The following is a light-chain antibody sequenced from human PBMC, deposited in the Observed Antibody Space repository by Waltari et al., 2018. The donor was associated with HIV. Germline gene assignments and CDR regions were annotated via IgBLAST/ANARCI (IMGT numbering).Light chain of an antibody. J-gene: IGLJ3*02. CDR1: SSNIGSNY. Sequence: QSVLTQPPSASGTPGQRVTISCSGSSSNIGSNYVNWYRHLPGTAPELLMYRTNQRPAGVPDRFSASKYGTSASLAITGPQSEDEAHYYCAAWDDSLSRPVFGGGTRLTVL. V-gene: IGLV1-47*01. CDR2: RTN. CDR3: AAWDDSLSRPV.